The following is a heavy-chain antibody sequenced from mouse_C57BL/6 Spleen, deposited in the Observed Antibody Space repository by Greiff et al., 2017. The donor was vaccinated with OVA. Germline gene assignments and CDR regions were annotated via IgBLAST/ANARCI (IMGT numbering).Heavy chain of an antibody. CDR1: GYTFTSYW. V-gene: IGHV1-55*01. CDR2: LYPGSGCT. Sequence: VHLQQLGAELVTAGASAKMSCKASGYTFTSYWNTWVKQRPGQGLEWIGDLYPGSGCTSYNEKCKHKATLTVDTSSSTAYWQLSSLTSDDSAVYCCARQCNYAIDYWGQGTSVTVSS. D-gene: IGHD6-1*01. J-gene: IGHJ4*01. CDR3: ARQCNYAIDY.